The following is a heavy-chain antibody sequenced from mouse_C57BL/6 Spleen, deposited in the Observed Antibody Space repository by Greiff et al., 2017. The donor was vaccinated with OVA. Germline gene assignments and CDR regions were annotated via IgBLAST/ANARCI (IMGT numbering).Heavy chain of an antibody. CDR1: GFNIKNTY. CDR3: APYYYGSSRYFDV. CDR2: IDPANGNT. J-gene: IGHJ1*03. V-gene: IGHV14-3*01. Sequence: EVKVVESVAELVRPGASVKLSCTASGFNIKNTYMHWVKQRPEQGLEWIGRIDPANGNTKYAPKFQGKATITADTSSNTAYLQLSSLTSEDTAIYYCAPYYYGSSRYFDVWGTGTTVTVSS. D-gene: IGHD1-1*01.